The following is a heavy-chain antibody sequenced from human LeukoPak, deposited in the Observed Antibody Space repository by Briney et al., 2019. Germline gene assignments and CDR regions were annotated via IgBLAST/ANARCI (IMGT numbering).Heavy chain of an antibody. CDR1: GFTFSTYA. V-gene: IGHV3-23*01. Sequence: PGGSLRLSCAASGFTFSTYAMIWVRQAPGKGLEWVSGISGSGSSTYSADSVKGRILISRDNSKNTLSLQMNGLRAEDTAVYYCAKARDFDFWSGYSNWFDPWGQGTLVTVSS. D-gene: IGHD3-3*01. CDR3: AKARDFDFWSGYSNWFDP. J-gene: IGHJ5*02. CDR2: ISGSGSST.